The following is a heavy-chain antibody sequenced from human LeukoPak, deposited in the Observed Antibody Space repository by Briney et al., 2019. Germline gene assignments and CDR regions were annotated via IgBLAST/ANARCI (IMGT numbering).Heavy chain of an antibody. D-gene: IGHD2-2*01. J-gene: IGHJ6*02. Sequence: SGGSLRLSCAASGFTFSSYAMHWARQAPGKGLEWVAVISYDGSNKYYADSVKGRFTISRDNSKNTLYLQMNSLRAEDTAVYYCARTMQDIVVVPAADEYYYYGMDVWGQGTTVTVSS. CDR1: GFTFSSYA. V-gene: IGHV3-30-3*01. CDR2: ISYDGSNK. CDR3: ARTMQDIVVVPAADEYYYYGMDV.